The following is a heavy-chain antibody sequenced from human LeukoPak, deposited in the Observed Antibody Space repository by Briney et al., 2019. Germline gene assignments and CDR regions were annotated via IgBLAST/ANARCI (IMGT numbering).Heavy chain of an antibody. CDR1: GFTLSSYG. CDR3: SPKGATADY. CDR2: ISYDGSNK. Sequence: GGSLRLSCAASGFTLSSYGMHWVRQAPGKGLEWVAVISYDGSNKYYADSVKGRFTISRDNSKNTLYLQMNSLRAEDTAVYYCSPKGATADYWGQGTLVIVSS. J-gene: IGHJ4*02. V-gene: IGHV3-30*03. D-gene: IGHD5-12*01.